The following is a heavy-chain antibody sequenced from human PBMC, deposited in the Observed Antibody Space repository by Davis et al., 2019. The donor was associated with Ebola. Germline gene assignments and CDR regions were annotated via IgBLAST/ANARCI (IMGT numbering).Heavy chain of an antibody. D-gene: IGHD3-22*01. CDR2: NSAYNGNP. J-gene: IGHJ6*02. CDR3: ARDFVTYYYDSSGYYSAYGMDG. Sequence: ASVMVSCTASGYTFTSYGISWVRRAPGHGLEWMGWNSAYNGNPNYAQKLQGRVTMTTDTSTSTAYMELRSLGSDDTAVYYCARDFVTYYYDSSGYYSAYGMDGWGQGTTVNVSS. V-gene: IGHV1-18*01. CDR1: GYTFTSYG.